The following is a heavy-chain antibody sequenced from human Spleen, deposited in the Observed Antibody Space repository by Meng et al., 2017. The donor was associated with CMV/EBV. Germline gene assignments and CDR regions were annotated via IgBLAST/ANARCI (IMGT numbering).Heavy chain of an antibody. V-gene: IGHV4-34*01. CDR2: INHSGST. D-gene: IGHD2-2*01. CDR3: ARDEYCTSTSCPLYYFDY. J-gene: IGHJ4*02. Sequence: SETLSLTCAVYGGSFSGNYWSWIRQPPGKGLEWIGEINHSGSTNYNPSLKSRVTISVDTSKNQFSLKLSSVTAADTAVYYCARDEYCTSTSCPLYYFDYWGQGMLVTVSS. CDR1: GGSFSGNY.